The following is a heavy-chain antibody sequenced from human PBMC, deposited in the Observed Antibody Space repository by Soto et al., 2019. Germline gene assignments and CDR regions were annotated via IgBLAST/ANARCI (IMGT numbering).Heavy chain of an antibody. J-gene: IGHJ4*02. CDR2: IKNRADGGTT. CDR1: GITFTNAW. Sequence: EVQLVESGGDLVKPGGCLRLSCAASGITFTNAWMSCVRQAPGKGLEWVGRIKNRADGGTTDYAAPVRGRFTISRDDSKNTLFLQMNSLEAEDTAVYYCTTDPGDYKDFWGQGTLVTVSS. CDR3: TTDPGDYKDF. V-gene: IGHV3-15*01. D-gene: IGHD4-17*01.